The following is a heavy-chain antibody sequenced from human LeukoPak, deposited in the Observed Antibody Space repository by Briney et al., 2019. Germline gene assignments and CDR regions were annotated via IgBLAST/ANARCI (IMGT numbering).Heavy chain of an antibody. Sequence: PSETLSLTCTVSGGSISSYYWSWIRQPPGKGLEWIGYIYYSGSTNYNPSLKSRVTISVDTSKNQFSLKLSSVTAADTAVYYCARGHGIRSYYYYGMDVWGQGTTVTVSS. J-gene: IGHJ6*02. CDR1: GGSISSYY. CDR3: ARGHGIRSYYYYGMDV. D-gene: IGHD3-3*02. V-gene: IGHV4-59*01. CDR2: IYYSGST.